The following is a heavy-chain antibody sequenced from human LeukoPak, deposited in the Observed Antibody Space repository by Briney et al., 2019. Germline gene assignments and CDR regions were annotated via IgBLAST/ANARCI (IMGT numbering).Heavy chain of an antibody. Sequence: GGTLRLSCAASGFTFSSYGMSWVRQAPGKGLEWVSAISGSGGSTYYADSVKGRFTISRDNSKNTLYLQMNSLRAEDTAVYYCAKDSGSYYKKYFDYWGQGTLVTVSS. D-gene: IGHD3-10*01. CDR3: AKDSGSYYKKYFDY. CDR2: ISGSGGST. V-gene: IGHV3-23*01. CDR1: GFTFSSYG. J-gene: IGHJ4*02.